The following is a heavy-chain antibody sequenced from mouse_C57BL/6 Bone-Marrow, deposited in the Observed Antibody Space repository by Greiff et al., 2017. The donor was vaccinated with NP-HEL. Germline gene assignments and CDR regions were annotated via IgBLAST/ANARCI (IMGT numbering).Heavy chain of an antibody. Sequence: QVQLQQPGAELVMPGASVKLSCKASGYTFTSYWMHWVKQRPGQGLEWIGEIDPSDSYNNYNQKFKGKSTLTVDKSSSTDYMQLSSLTSEYSAVYYCAREFYYGSSYNYAMDYWGQGTSVTVSS. D-gene: IGHD1-1*01. CDR1: GYTFTSYW. V-gene: IGHV1-69*01. J-gene: IGHJ4*01. CDR3: AREFYYGSSYNYAMDY. CDR2: IDPSDSYN.